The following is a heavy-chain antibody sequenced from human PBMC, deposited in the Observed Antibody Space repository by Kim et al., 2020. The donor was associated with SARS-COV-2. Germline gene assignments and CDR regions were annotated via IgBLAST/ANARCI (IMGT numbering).Heavy chain of an antibody. J-gene: IGHJ3*02. V-gene: IGHV3-49*03. Sequence: GGSLRLSCTASGFTFGDYAMSWFRQAPGKGLEWVGFIRSKAYGGTTEYAASVKGRFTISRDDSKTIAYLQMNSLRTEDTAVYYCSSTGYTSYAFDIWGQGTMVTVSS. D-gene: IGHD6-13*01. CDR3: SSTGYTSYAFDI. CDR2: IRSKAYGGTT. CDR1: GFTFGDYA.